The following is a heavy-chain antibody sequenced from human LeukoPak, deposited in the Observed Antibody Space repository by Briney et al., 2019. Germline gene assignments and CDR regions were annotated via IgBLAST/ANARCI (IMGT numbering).Heavy chain of an antibody. CDR3: ARRGYSYGIDGLDM. J-gene: IGHJ3*02. CDR2: IHYDGSDK. Sequence: GGSLRLSCAASGFTFSNYGMHWVRQAPGKGLDWVAFIHYDGSDKFYGDSVKGRFTISRDNSKNTVYLQMNSLSTEDTAVYYCARRGYSYGIDGLDMWGQGTMVTVSS. V-gene: IGHV3-30*02. D-gene: IGHD5-18*01. CDR1: GFTFSNYG.